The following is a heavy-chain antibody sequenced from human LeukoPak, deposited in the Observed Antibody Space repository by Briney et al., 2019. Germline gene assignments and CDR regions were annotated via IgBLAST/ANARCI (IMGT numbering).Heavy chain of an antibody. CDR1: GGSISSSSYY. J-gene: IGHJ4*02. CDR3: ARLRYCSSTSCPPEDYYFDY. Sequence: PSETLSLTCTVSGGSISSSSYYWGWIRQPPGKGLEWIGSIYYSGSTYYNPSLKSRVTISVDTSKNQFSLKLSSVTAADTAVYYCARLRYCSSTSCPPEDYYFDYWGQGTLVTVSS. D-gene: IGHD2-2*01. V-gene: IGHV4-39*01. CDR2: IYYSGST.